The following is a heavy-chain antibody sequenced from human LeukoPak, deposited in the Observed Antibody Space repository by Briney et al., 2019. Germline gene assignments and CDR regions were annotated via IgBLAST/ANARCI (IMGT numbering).Heavy chain of an antibody. CDR1: GFTFDDYA. CDR2: ISWNSGTI. D-gene: IGHD3-3*01. CDR3: AKDVVSQEESAVLDH. Sequence: GGSLRRSCAASGFTFDDYAMHWVRQAPGKGLEWVSGISWNSGTIAYADSVKGRFTISRDNAKNSLYLQMNSLRAEDTALYYCAKDVVSQEESAVLDHWGQGALLSV. J-gene: IGHJ4*02. V-gene: IGHV3-9*01.